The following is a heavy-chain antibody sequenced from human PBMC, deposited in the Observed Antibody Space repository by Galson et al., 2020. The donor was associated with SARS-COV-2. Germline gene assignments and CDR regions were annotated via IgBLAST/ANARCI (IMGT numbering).Heavy chain of an antibody. CDR3: AKVDSSGPYDY. V-gene: IGHV3-9*01. J-gene: IGHJ4*02. CDR1: GFTFDDYA. CDR2: ISWNSGSI. Sequence: GGSLRLSCAASGFTFDDYAMHWVRQAPGKGLEWVSGISWNSGSIGYADSVKGRFTISRDNAKNSLYLQMNSLRAEDTALYYCAKVDSSGPYDYWGQGTLVTVSS. D-gene: IGHD3-22*01.